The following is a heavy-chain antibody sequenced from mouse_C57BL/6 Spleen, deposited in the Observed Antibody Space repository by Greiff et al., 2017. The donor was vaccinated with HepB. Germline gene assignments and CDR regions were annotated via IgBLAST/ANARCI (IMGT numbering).Heavy chain of an antibody. V-gene: IGHV5-17*01. CDR3: ARGAYYYGSSWYFDF. CDR1: GFTFSDYG. Sequence: EVMLVESGGGLVKPGGSLKLSCAASGFTFSDYGMHWVRQAPEKGLEWVAYISSGSSTIYYADTVKGRFTISRDNAKNTLFLQMTSLRSEDTAMYYGARGAYYYGSSWYFDFWGTGTTVTVSS. CDR2: ISSGSSTI. D-gene: IGHD1-1*01. J-gene: IGHJ1*03.